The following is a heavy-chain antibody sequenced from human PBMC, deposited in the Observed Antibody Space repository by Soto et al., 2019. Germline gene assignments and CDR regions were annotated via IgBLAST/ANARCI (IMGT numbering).Heavy chain of an antibody. CDR2: ISGSGGST. CDR1: GFTFSSYA. V-gene: IGHV3-23*01. Sequence: GGSLRLSCAASGFTFSSYAMSWVRQAPGKGLEWVSAISGSGGSTYYADSVKGRFTISRDNSKNTLYLQMNSLRAEDTAVYYCAKIGFSSSGDYYYYYGMDVWGQGTTVTVSS. J-gene: IGHJ6*02. CDR3: AKIGFSSSGDYYYYYGMDV. D-gene: IGHD6-13*01.